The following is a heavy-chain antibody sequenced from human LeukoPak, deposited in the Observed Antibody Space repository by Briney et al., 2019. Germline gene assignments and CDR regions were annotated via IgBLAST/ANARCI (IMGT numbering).Heavy chain of an antibody. J-gene: IGHJ4*02. V-gene: IGHV1-69*04. CDR2: IIPIFGIA. CDR3: ARGVPAAYFGY. D-gene: IGHD2-2*01. CDR1: GGTFSSYA. Sequence: SVKVSCKASGGTFSSYAISWVRQAPGQGLEWMGRIIPIFGIANYAQKFQGRVTITADKSTSTAYMELSSLRSEDTAVYYCARGVPAAYFGYWGQGTLVTVSS.